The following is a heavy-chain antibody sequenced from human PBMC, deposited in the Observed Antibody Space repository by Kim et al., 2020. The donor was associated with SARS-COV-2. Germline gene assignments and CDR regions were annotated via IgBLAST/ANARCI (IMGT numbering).Heavy chain of an antibody. CDR3: AKGCSYGYGYFDY. V-gene: IGHV3-9*01. J-gene: IGHJ4*02. Sequence: GGSLRLSCAASGFTFGDYAMHWVRQAPGKGLEWVSGISWNSGSIGYADSVKGRFTISRDNAKNSLYLQMNSLRAEDTALYYCAKGCSYGYGYFDYWGQGTLVTVSS. D-gene: IGHD5-18*01. CDR1: GFTFGDYA. CDR2: ISWNSGSI.